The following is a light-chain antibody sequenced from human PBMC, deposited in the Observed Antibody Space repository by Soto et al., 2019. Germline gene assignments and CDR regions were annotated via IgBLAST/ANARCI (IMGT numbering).Light chain of an antibody. Sequence: QSVLTQPPSASETPGQRVVISCSGSRSNIGSNSVNWYQQLPGTAPKLLIYMDNQRPSGVPDRFSGSKSGTSVSLAISGLQSEDEADYYCAAWDDSLNGVIFGGGTKVTVL. CDR3: AAWDDSLNGVI. J-gene: IGLJ2*01. CDR1: RSNIGSNS. V-gene: IGLV1-44*01. CDR2: MDN.